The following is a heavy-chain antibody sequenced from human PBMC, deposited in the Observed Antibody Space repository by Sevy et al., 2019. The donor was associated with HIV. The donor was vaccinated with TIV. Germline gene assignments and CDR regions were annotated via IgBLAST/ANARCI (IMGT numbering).Heavy chain of an antibody. Sequence: GGSLRLSCAASGFTVSSNYMSWVRQAPGKGLEWVSVIYSGGSTYYEDSVKGRFTISRDNSKNTLYLQMNSLRAEDTAVYYCARDGSDITIFGVVTYGMDVWGQGTTVTVSS. CDR3: ARDGSDITIFGVVTYGMDV. CDR2: IYSGGST. CDR1: GFTVSSNY. V-gene: IGHV3-53*01. D-gene: IGHD3-3*01. J-gene: IGHJ6*02.